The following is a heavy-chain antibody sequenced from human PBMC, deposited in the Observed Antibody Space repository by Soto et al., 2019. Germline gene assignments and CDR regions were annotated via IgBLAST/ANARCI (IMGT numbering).Heavy chain of an antibody. V-gene: IGHV3-23*01. D-gene: IGHD2-2*01. CDR2: ISGSGGST. Sequence: GGSLRLFCAASGFTFSSYAMSWVRQAPGKGLEWVSAISGSGGSTYYADSVKGRFTISRDNSKNTLYLQMNSLRAEDTAVYYCANGPQGSTEGYYYGMDVWGQGTTVTVSS. J-gene: IGHJ6*02. CDR3: ANGPQGSTEGYYYGMDV. CDR1: GFTFSSYA.